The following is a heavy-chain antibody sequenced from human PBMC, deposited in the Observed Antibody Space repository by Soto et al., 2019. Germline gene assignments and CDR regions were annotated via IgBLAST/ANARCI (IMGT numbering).Heavy chain of an antibody. V-gene: IGHV3-23*01. D-gene: IGHD6-6*01. CDR3: ARSVYSSSSDYSYSMDV. CDR1: GFTFSNYA. CDR2: VSGNGGST. Sequence: PGGSLRLSCAASGFTFSNYALGWVRQSPGKGLEWVLGVSGNGGSTYYADSVKGRFTISRDNSKNTVYVQMNSLRAEDTAVYYCARSVYSSSSDYSYSMDVWGQGTKVTV. J-gene: IGHJ6*02.